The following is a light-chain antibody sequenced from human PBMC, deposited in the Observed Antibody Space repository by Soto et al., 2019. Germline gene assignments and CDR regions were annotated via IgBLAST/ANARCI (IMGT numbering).Light chain of an antibody. CDR1: SSDVGGYNY. J-gene: IGLJ1*01. CDR3: SSYTISSTFPWV. CDR2: EVT. Sequence: QSVLTQPASVSGSPGQSITISCTGTSSDVGGYNYVSWYQQHPGKAPKLMIYEVTNRPSGISNRFSGSKSGNTASLTISGLQAEDESDYYCSSYTISSTFPWVFGTGTKVTVL. V-gene: IGLV2-14*01.